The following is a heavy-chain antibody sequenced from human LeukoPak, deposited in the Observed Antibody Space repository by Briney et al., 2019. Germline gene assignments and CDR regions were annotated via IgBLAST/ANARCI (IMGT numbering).Heavy chain of an antibody. Sequence: GASVKVSCKASGYTFTSYGISWVRQAPGQGLEWMGWISAYNGNTNYAQKLQGRVTMTTDASTSTAYMELRSLRSDDTAVYYCARGTPYYYDSSGLPTMDVWGQGTTVTVSS. V-gene: IGHV1-18*01. CDR1: GYTFTSYG. D-gene: IGHD3-22*01. J-gene: IGHJ6*02. CDR2: ISAYNGNT. CDR3: ARGTPYYYDSSGLPTMDV.